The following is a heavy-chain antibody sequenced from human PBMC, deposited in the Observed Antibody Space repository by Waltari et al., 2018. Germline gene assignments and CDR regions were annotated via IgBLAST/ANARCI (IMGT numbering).Heavy chain of an antibody. CDR2: IKEDGTDK. Sequence: EVNLVEYGGGLVQPGGSLRLSCVDPGFTFSSYWCSWVRQAPGKGLEWVANIKEDGTDKYYVDSVKGRFAISRDNAKNSLYLHMNTLRVEDTAIYYCARANWGSGDYWGRGTLVTVSS. CDR3: ARANWGSGDY. D-gene: IGHD7-27*01. V-gene: IGHV3-7*01. CDR1: GFTFSSYW. J-gene: IGHJ4*02.